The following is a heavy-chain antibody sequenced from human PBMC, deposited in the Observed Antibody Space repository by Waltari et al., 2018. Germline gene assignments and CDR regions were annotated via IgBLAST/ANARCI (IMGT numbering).Heavy chain of an antibody. D-gene: IGHD2-15*01. CDR2: INHSGNR. CDR3: VRLEDCSGPGGNCYSGDSFALDV. CDR1: GGSFSGYY. Sequence: QVQLQQWGAGQLQPSETLSPTCAVYGGSFSGYYWGWFRQPPGKGLAWIGAINHSGNRNANPALRSRITMLVDTSRSQFSFKVNSVTAADTAVYYCVRLEDCSGPGGNCYSGDSFALDVWGQGTTVTVSS. J-gene: IGHJ6*02. V-gene: IGHV4-34*02.